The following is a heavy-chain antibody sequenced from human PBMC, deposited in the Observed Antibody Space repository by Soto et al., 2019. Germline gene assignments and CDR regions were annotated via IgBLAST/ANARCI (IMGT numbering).Heavy chain of an antibody. J-gene: IGHJ6*03. D-gene: IGHD6-6*01. CDR3: ARGESSSPLSYYYYMDV. Sequence: QVQLVQSGAEVKKPGASVKVSCKASGYTFTSYYMHWVRQAPGQGLEWMGIINPSGGSTSYAQKFQGRVTLTRDTSTSTVYMELSSLRSEDTAVYYCARGESSSPLSYYYYMDVWGKGTTVTVSS. V-gene: IGHV1-46*03. CDR2: INPSGGST. CDR1: GYTFTSYY.